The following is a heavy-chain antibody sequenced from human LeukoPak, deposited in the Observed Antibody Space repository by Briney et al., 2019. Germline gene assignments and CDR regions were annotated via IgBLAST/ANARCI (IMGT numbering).Heavy chain of an antibody. CDR1: GFTFSSYG. CDR2: IRHDGSNK. Sequence: GGSLRLSCAASGFTFSSYGMHWVRQVPGKGLEWVAFIRHDGSNKYYADSVKGQFTISRDNSKNTLYLQVNSLRAEDTAVYYCAKARGPHYDRGGYYNTFDYWGQGTLVTVSS. D-gene: IGHD3-22*01. J-gene: IGHJ4*02. V-gene: IGHV3-30*02. CDR3: AKARGPHYDRGGYYNTFDY.